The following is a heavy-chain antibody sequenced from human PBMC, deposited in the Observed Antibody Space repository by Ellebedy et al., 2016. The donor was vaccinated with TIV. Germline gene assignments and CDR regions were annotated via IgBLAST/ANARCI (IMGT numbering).Heavy chain of an antibody. CDR2: IRQEGDVK. J-gene: IGHJ5*02. CDR3: ARRGSYGDYAVQVNSWFDP. Sequence: PGGSLRLSCIASGFNFRSYWMTWVRQAPGKGLEWVANIRQEGDVKYYVDSVRGRFTVARDNARNSLYLQMNNLRVEDTAVYYCARRGSYGDYAVQVNSWFDPWGQGTLVTVSS. V-gene: IGHV3-7*01. D-gene: IGHD3-16*01. CDR1: GFNFRSYW.